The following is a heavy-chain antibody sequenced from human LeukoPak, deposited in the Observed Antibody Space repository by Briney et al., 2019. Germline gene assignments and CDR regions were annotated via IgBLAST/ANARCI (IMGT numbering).Heavy chain of an antibody. CDR2: INSDGSST. CDR3: AKGGYTHWFDP. J-gene: IGHJ5*02. Sequence: GGSLRLSCAASGFTFSSYWMHWVRQAPGKGLVWVSRINSDGSSTSYADSVKGRFTISRDNSKNTLYLQMNSLRAEGTAVYYCAKGGYTHWFDPWGQGTLVTVSS. V-gene: IGHV3-74*01. D-gene: IGHD3-22*01. CDR1: GFTFSSYW.